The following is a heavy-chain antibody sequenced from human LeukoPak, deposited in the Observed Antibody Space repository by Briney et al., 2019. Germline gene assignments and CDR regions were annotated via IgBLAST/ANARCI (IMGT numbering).Heavy chain of an antibody. J-gene: IGHJ5*02. CDR1: GFNFGIYG. V-gene: IGHV3-33*01. CDR2: MWDDGTNE. CDR3: ARDGWFDP. Sequence: QPGGSLRLSCTASGFNFGIYGMHWVRQAPGKGLEWVAVMWDDGTNEYYVESVKGRFTISRDNGKRTLYLQMNSLRAEDTAVYYCARDGWFDPWGQGTLVTVSS.